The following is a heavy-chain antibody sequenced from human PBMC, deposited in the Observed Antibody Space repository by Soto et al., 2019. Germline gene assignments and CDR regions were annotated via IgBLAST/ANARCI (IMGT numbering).Heavy chain of an antibody. D-gene: IGHD7-27*01. CDR2: INPNSGGT. Sequence: ASVKVSCKASGYTFTDYYVHWVRQAPGQGLEWMGWINPNSGGTKSAQKFQGRVTMTRDTSISTAYMELSRLRSDDTAVYYCAREVSTGGDAFDIWGQGTMVTVSS. CDR3: AREVSTGGDAFDI. V-gene: IGHV1-2*02. J-gene: IGHJ3*02. CDR1: GYTFTDYY.